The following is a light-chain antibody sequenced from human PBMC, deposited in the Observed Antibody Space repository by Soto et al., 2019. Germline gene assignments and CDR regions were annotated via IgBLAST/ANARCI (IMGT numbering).Light chain of an antibody. CDR1: SSDVGAYNY. CDR2: DVS. V-gene: IGLV2-14*01. J-gene: IGLJ2*01. CDR3: SSYASSSTLGVV. Sequence: QSALTQPASVSGSPGQSITISCTGTSSDVGAYNYVSWYQQYPGKAPKLIIYDVSARPSGISNRFSGSKSGNTASLTISGRQAEDEADYYCSSYASSSTLGVVFGGGTKLTVL.